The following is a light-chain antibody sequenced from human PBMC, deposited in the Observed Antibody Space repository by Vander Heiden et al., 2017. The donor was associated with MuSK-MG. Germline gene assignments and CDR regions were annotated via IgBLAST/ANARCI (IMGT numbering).Light chain of an antibody. CDR3: QSYDSSLSALYV. V-gene: IGLV1-40*01. J-gene: IGLJ1*01. CDR1: SSNIGAGYD. Sequence: QSVLTQPPSVSGAPGQRVTISCTGSSSNIGAGYDVHWYQQLPGTAPKLLIYGNSNRPSGVPDRFSGSKSGTSASVAITGLQAEDEADYYCQSYDSSLSALYVFGTGTKVTVL. CDR2: GNS.